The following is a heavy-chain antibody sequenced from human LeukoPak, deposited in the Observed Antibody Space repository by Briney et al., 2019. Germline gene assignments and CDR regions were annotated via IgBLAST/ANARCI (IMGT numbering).Heavy chain of an antibody. CDR2: ISTAGEDT. CDR3: ASRGRYSYGSFDY. D-gene: IGHD5-18*01. V-gene: IGHV3-23*01. Sequence: PGGSLRLSCAASGFNFNIYTMSWVRQPPGKGLEWVSAISTAGEDTYYAESVKGRLTISRDNSRNTLYLQMNSLKVYDTAIYYCASRGRYSYGSFDYWGQGCLVTVSS. CDR1: GFNFNIYT. J-gene: IGHJ4*02.